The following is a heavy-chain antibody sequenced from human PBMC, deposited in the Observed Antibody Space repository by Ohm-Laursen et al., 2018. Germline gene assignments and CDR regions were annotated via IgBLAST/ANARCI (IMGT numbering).Heavy chain of an antibody. CDR1: GGSFSGYY. J-gene: IGHJ4*02. D-gene: IGHD5-18*01. CDR2: INHSGST. CDR3: ARGFVGYSYGFDY. Sequence: SDTLSLTCAVYGGSFSGYYWSWIRQPPGKGLEWIGEINHSGSTNYNPSLKSRVTISVDTSKNQFSLKLSSLTAADTAVYYCARGFVGYSYGFDYWGQGTLVTVSS. V-gene: IGHV4-34*01.